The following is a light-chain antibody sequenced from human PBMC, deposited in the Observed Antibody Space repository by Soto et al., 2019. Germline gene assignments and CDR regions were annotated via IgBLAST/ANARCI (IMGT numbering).Light chain of an antibody. V-gene: IGLV2-14*01. J-gene: IGLJ1*01. CDR2: EVS. Sequence: QSVLTQPASLSGSPGQSITISCPGTNRDFGGYNYVSWYQQHPGKAPELMIYEVSHRPSGVSNRFSGSKSDNTASLTISGLQAEDEADYYCSSYTSISTLYVFGTGTKVTVL. CDR3: SSYTSISTLYV. CDR1: NRDFGGYNY.